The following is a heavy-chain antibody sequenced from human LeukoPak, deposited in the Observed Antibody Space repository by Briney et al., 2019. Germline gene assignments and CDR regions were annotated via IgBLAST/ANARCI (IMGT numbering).Heavy chain of an antibody. CDR2: INPSGGST. D-gene: IGHD2-2*02. V-gene: IGHV1-46*01. J-gene: IGHJ4*02. CDR3: ARSEYCRSTSCYKGGDY. CDR1: GYTFTNFY. Sequence: ASVQVSCKTSGYTFTNFYIHWVRQAPGQGLERMGQINPSGGSTSYAQKFQGRVTMTRDTSTSTVYMELSSLRSEDTAVYYCARSEYCRSTSCYKGGDYWGQGTLVTVSS.